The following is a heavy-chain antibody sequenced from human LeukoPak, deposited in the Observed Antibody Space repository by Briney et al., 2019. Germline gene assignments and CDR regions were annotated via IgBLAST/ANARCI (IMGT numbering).Heavy chain of an antibody. CDR3: AKVPGRYFDWLLHFDY. CDR1: GFTFSSYA. CDR2: ISGSGGST. V-gene: IGHV3-23*01. J-gene: IGHJ4*02. D-gene: IGHD3-9*01. Sequence: PGGSLRLSCAASGFTFSSYAMSWVRQAPGKGLEWVSAISGSGGSTYYADSVKGRFTISRDNSKNTLYLQMNSLRAEDTAVYYCAKVPGRYFDWLLHFDYWGQGTLVTVS.